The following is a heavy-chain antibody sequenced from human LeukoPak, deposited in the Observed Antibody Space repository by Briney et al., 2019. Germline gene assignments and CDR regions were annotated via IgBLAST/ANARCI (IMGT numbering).Heavy chain of an antibody. Sequence: GGSLRLSCAASGFTFSSYSMNWVRQAPGKGLEWVSSISSSSYIYYADSVKGRFTISRDNAKNSLYLQMNSLRAEDTAVYYCARVGTSYYGMDVWGQGTTVTVSS. V-gene: IGHV3-21*01. CDR2: ISSSSYI. J-gene: IGHJ6*02. CDR3: ARVGTSYYGMDV. CDR1: GFTFSSYS. D-gene: IGHD2-2*01.